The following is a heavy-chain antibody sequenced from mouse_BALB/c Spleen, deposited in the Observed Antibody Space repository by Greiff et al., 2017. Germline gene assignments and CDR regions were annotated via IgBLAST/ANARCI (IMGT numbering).Heavy chain of an antibody. V-gene: IGHV1-77*01. CDR2: IYPGSGNT. Sequence: QVQLQQSGAELARPGASVKLSCKASGYTFTDYYINWVKQRTGQGLEWIGEIYPGSGNTYYNEKFKGKATLTADKSSSTAYMQLSSLTSEDSAVYFCARFDCEYEGGYWGQGTTLTVSA. D-gene: IGHD2-4*01. CDR3: ARFDCEYEGGY. CDR1: GYTFTDYY. J-gene: IGHJ2*01.